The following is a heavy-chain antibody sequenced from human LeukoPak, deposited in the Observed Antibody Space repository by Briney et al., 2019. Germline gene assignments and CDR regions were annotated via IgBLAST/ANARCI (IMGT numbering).Heavy chain of an antibody. V-gene: IGHV3-33*01. CDR2: IWYDGSNK. D-gene: IGHD3-3*01. Sequence: GGSLRLSCAASEFTFSSYGMHWVRQAPGKGLEWVAVIWYDGSNKYYADSVKGRFTISRDNSKDTLYLQMNSLRAEDTAVYYCARDGNFWSGYPNWFDPWGQGTLVTVSS. J-gene: IGHJ5*02. CDR1: EFTFSSYG. CDR3: ARDGNFWSGYPNWFDP.